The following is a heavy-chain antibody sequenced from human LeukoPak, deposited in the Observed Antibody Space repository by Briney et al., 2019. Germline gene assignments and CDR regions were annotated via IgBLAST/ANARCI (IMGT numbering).Heavy chain of an antibody. D-gene: IGHD6-13*01. J-gene: IGHJ4*02. Sequence: PGGSLRLSCTGSGFTFGDYAMTWVRQAPGKGLEWVGFIRSKAYGGTTEYAASVKDRFTISRDDSKSIAYLQMNSLRAEDTAVYYCARDPLSSSPFDLWGQGTLVTVSS. CDR1: GFTFGDYA. V-gene: IGHV3-49*04. CDR2: IRSKAYGGTT. CDR3: ARDPLSSSPFDL.